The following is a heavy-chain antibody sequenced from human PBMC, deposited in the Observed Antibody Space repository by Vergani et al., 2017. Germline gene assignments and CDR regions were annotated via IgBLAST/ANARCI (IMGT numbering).Heavy chain of an antibody. CDR1: GGSISSYY. V-gene: IGHV4-59*12. D-gene: IGHD1-14*01. Sequence: QVQLQESGPGLVKPSETLSLTCTVSGGSISSYYWSWIRQPPGKGLEWIGYIYYSGSTYYNPSLKSRVTISVDTSKNQFSLKLSSVTAADTAVYYCARGLGTPFDYWGQGTLVTVSS. CDR2: IYYSGST. J-gene: IGHJ4*02. CDR3: ARGLGTPFDY.